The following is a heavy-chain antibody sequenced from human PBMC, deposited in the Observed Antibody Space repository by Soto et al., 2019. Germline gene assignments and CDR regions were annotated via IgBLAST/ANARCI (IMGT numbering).Heavy chain of an antibody. CDR1: GGTFSSYA. D-gene: IGHD6-19*01. CDR3: AREGAVAGPGWFDP. Sequence: QVQLVQSGAEVKKPGSSVKVSCKASGGTFSSYAISWVRQAPGQGLEWMGGIIPIFGTANYAQKFQGRVTITADESTSPDHMELSSLRSEDTAVYYCAREGAVAGPGWFDPWGQGTLVTVSS. V-gene: IGHV1-69*01. CDR2: IIPIFGTA. J-gene: IGHJ5*02.